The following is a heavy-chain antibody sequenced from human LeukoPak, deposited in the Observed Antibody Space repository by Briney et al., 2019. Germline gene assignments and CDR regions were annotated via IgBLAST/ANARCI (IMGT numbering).Heavy chain of an antibody. CDR3: ASIGTVTEGFEY. D-gene: IGHD4-17*01. V-gene: IGHV4-30-4*08. CDR2: IYSSGRT. Sequence: PSETLSLTCTVSGGSISSGNFYWSWIRQPPGKGLEWIGYIYSSGRTYYNPSLKSRVTISVDKSKNQFSLKLSSVTAADTAVYYCASIGTVTEGFEYWGQGTLVTVSS. J-gene: IGHJ4*02. CDR1: GGSISSGNFY.